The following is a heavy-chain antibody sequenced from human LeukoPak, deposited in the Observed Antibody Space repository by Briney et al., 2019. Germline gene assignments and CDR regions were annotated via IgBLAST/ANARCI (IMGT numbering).Heavy chain of an antibody. CDR3: AREVGGAAAGVIDY. D-gene: IGHD6-13*01. CDR1: GGTFSGYY. CDR2: INHSGST. J-gene: IGHJ4*02. V-gene: IGHV4-34*01. Sequence: PSETLSLTCAVYGGTFSGYYWSWIRQPPGKGLEWIGEINHSGSTNYNPSLKSRVTISVDTSKNQFSLKLSSVTAADTAVYYCAREVGGAAAGVIDYWGQGTLVTVSS.